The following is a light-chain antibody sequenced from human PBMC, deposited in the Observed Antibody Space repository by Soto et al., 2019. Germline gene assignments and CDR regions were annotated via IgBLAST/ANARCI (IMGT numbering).Light chain of an antibody. V-gene: IGLV4-60*03. CDR2: LESSGSQ. Sequence: QPVLTQSSSASTSLGSSVNLTCTLSSGHRSYIIAWHQQQPGKAPRFLMRLESSGSQNKGSGVPDRFSGSSSGAARYLTISYLQSVDEADYYCETWNSNTRVFGGGTKLT. CDR3: ETWNSNTRV. CDR1: SGHRSYI. J-gene: IGLJ3*02.